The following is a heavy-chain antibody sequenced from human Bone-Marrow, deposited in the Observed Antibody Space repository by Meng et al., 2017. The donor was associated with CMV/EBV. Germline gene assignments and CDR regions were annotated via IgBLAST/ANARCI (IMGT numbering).Heavy chain of an antibody. Sequence: GGSLRLSCAASGFTFSNYWMHWVRQAPGKGLVWVSRINSDGSSTSYADSVKGRFTISRDNAKNTLYLQMNSLRAEDTAVYYCARTIAGTTGEKDCWGQGTLVTVSS. CDR3: ARTIAGTTGEKDC. CDR1: GFTFSNYW. D-gene: IGHD1-7*01. V-gene: IGHV3-74*01. J-gene: IGHJ4*02. CDR2: INSDGSST.